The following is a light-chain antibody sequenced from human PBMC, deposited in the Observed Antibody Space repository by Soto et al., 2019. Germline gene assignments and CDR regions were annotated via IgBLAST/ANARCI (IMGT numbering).Light chain of an antibody. CDR3: QQYNNWPPWT. CDR1: QSVSSN. J-gene: IGKJ1*01. V-gene: IGKV3-15*01. CDR2: VAS. Sequence: EVVMTQSPATLSVSPGERATLSCRASQSVSSNLAWYQQKPGQAPRLLIYVASTRTTGIPARFSGRGSGTEFTLTISSLHAEDFAVYYCQQYNNWPPWTFGQGTKVEIK.